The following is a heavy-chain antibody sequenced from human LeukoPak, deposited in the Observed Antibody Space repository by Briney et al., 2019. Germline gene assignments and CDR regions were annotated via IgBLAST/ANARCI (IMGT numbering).Heavy chain of an antibody. D-gene: IGHD4-17*01. CDR1: GGSISSYC. CDR3: ARDQGSGDANFDY. J-gene: IGHJ4*02. Sequence: PSETQSLTCIVSGGSISSYCWSWIRQPPGKGLEWIGYIRYIGSTYYNPSLKSRVTMSMDTSTNQFSLNLSSVTAADAAVYYCARDQGSGDANFDYWGQGTLVTVSS. CDR2: IRYIGST. V-gene: IGHV4-59*01.